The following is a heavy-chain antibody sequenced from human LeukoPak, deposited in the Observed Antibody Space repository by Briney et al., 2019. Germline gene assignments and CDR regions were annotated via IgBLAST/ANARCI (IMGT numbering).Heavy chain of an antibody. D-gene: IGHD4-17*01. V-gene: IGHV3-7*03. CDR3: ARGYKDSDYGFGEGYYYSYYMDV. Sequence: GGSLRLSCAASGFTFSSYWMSWVRQAPGKGLEWVANIKQDGSEKYYVDSVKGRFTISRDNAKNSLYVQMNSLRAEDTALYYCARGYKDSDYGFGEGYYYSYYMDVWGKGTTVTVSS. CDR2: IKQDGSEK. J-gene: IGHJ6*03. CDR1: GFTFSSYW.